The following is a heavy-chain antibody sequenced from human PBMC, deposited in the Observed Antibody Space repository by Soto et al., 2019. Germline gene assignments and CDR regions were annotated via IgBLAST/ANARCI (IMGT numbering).Heavy chain of an antibody. D-gene: IGHD2-15*01. CDR2: IYWNEDK. J-gene: IGHJ6*02. V-gene: IGHV2-5*01. CDR3: AHEDPTTDYAMDV. Sequence: QITLKESGPTLVKPTQTLTLTCTFSGFSLSTTAVGVAWIRQPPGKALEWLALIYWNEDKRYRPSLKSRLTITTDTTENQVVLIMTNMDPVDTATYYCAHEDPTTDYAMDVWGQGTTVTVSS. CDR1: GFSLSTTAVG.